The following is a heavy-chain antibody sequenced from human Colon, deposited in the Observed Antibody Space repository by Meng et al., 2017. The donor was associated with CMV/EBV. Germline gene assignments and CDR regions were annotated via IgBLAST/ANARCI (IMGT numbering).Heavy chain of an antibody. Sequence: FPLSGACMTWVRQATGKGLELVGRIKSRVDGETTHYDANLQGRFNISRDDSRNTLYLEMNSLKTDDTAVYYCAADVPTQEVGEIDYWGQGTLVTVSS. CDR1: FPLSGAC. D-gene: IGHD1-26*01. J-gene: IGHJ4*02. CDR3: AADVPTQEVGEIDY. CDR2: IKSRVDGETT. V-gene: IGHV3-15*01.